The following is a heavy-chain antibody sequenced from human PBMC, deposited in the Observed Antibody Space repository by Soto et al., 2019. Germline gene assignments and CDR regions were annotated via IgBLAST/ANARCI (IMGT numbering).Heavy chain of an antibody. CDR3: ASLKNWDGDAFDI. D-gene: IGHD7-27*01. V-gene: IGHV5-51*01. Sequence: GESLKISCKGSGYSFTSYWIGWVRQMPGKGLEWMGIIYPGDSDTRYSPSFQGQVTISAGKSISTAYLQWSSLKASDTAMYYCASLKNWDGDAFDIWGQGTMVTVSS. CDR2: IYPGDSDT. J-gene: IGHJ3*02. CDR1: GYSFTSYW.